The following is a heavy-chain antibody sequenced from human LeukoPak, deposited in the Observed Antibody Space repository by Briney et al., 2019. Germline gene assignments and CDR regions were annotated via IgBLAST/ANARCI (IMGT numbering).Heavy chain of an antibody. D-gene: IGHD6-13*01. CDR1: GGSISSSSYY. CDR3: ARDQPQQPDYGMDV. CDR2: IYYSGST. Sequence: SETLSLTCTVSGGSISSSSYYWGWIRQPPGKGLEWIGSIYYSGSTYYNPSLKSRVTMSVDTSKNQFSLKLSSVTAADTAVYYCARDQPQQPDYGMDVWGQGTTVTVSS. J-gene: IGHJ6*02. V-gene: IGHV4-39*07.